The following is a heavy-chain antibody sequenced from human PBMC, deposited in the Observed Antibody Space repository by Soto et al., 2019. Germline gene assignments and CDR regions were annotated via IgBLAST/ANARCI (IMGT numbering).Heavy chain of an antibody. CDR3: ARIQLAYDAFDI. D-gene: IGHD6-6*01. V-gene: IGHV3-23*01. CDR1: GFTFSSYA. J-gene: IGHJ3*02. CDR2: ISGSGGST. Sequence: GGSLRLSCAASGFTFSSYAMSWVRQAPGKGLEWVSAISGSGGSTYYADSVKGRFTISRDNAKNTLYLQMNSLRAEDTAVYYCARIQLAYDAFDIWGQGTMVTLSS.